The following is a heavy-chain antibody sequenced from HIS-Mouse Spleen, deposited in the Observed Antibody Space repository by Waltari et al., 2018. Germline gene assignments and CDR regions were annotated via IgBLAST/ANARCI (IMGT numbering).Heavy chain of an antibody. CDR3: AKASSGWLDY. CDR1: GFTFSIYG. Sequence: QVQLVESGGGVVQPGRSLRLSCAASGFTFSIYGRHWVRQAPGKGLEWVAVISYDGSNKYYADSVKGRFTISRDNSKNTLYLQMNSLRAEDTAVYYCAKASSGWLDYWGQGTLVTVSS. D-gene: IGHD6-19*01. V-gene: IGHV3-30*18. J-gene: IGHJ4*02. CDR2: ISYDGSNK.